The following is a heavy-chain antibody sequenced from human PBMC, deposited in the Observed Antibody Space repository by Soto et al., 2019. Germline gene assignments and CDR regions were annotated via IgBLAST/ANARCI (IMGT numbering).Heavy chain of an antibody. CDR2: IYYSGST. D-gene: IGHD3-10*01. J-gene: IGHJ4*02. CDR3: ARHNYGSGSTYFDY. CDR1: GGSISSYY. V-gene: IGHV4-59*08. Sequence: QVQLQESGPGLVKPSETLSLTCTVSGGSISSYYWSWIRQPPGKGLEWIGYIYYSGSTNYNPSLQSRLPLSVDTSKNQFPLKLNAMTAADTAVYYCARHNYGSGSTYFDYWGQGTLVTVSS.